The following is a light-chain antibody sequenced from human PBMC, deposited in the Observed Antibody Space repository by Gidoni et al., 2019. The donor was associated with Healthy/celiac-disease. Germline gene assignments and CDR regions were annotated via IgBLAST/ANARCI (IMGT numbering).Light chain of an antibody. CDR3: QKYNSAPRLT. CDR1: QGISNY. CDR2: AAS. V-gene: IGKV1-27*01. J-gene: IGKJ4*01. Sequence: DIQMTQSPSSMSASVGDRVTITCRASQGISNYLAWYQQKPGKVPKLLIYAASTLQSGVPSRFSGSGSGTDFTLTISSLQPEDVATYYCQKYNSAPRLTFGGGTKVEIK.